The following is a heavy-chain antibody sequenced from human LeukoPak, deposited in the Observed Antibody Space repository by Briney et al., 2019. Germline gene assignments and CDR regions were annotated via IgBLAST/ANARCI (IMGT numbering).Heavy chain of an antibody. CDR3: ARDRGVRGVYNWFDP. CDR2: ISAYNGNT. D-gene: IGHD3-10*01. V-gene: IGHV1-18*01. Sequence: ASVKVSCKASGYTFTSYGISWVRQAPGQGLEWMGWISAYNGNTNYAQKLQGRVTMTTDTSTSTAYMELRSLRSDDTAVYYCARDRGVRGVYNWFDPWGQGTLVTVSS. J-gene: IGHJ5*02. CDR1: GYTFTSYG.